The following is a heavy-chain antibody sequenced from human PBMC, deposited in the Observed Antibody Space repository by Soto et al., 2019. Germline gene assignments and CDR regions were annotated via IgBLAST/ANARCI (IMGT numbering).Heavy chain of an antibody. CDR1: GGSISSSNW. CDR3: ARWLLTFDYYYYGMDV. D-gene: IGHD3-16*01. CDR2: IYHSGST. V-gene: IGHV4-4*02. Sequence: PSETLSLTCAVSGGSISSSNWWSWVRQPPGKGLEWIGEIYHSGSTNYNPSLKSRVTISVDKSKNQFSLKLSSVTAADTAVYYCARWLLTFDYYYYGMDVWGQGTTVTVSS. J-gene: IGHJ6*02.